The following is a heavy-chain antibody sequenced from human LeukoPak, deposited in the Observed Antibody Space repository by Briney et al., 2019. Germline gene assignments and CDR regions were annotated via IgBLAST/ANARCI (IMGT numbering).Heavy chain of an antibody. Sequence: SETLSLTCSFSGGSTTSHTSYWGWIRQPPGKGLELIGSIHSSGSTYYKASLKSRVSISIDMSKNQFSLRLTSMTAADTAVYYCARDSGQHLGYDWLHWGQGTLVTVSS. CDR2: IHSSGST. CDR1: GGSTTSHTSY. D-gene: IGHD5-12*01. V-gene: IGHV4-39*07. CDR3: ARDSGQHLGYDWLH. J-gene: IGHJ4*02.